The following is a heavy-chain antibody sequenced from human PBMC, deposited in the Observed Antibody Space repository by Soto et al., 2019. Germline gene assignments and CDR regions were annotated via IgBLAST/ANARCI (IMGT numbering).Heavy chain of an antibody. J-gene: IGHJ6*02. CDR2: ISAYNGNS. D-gene: IGHD2-2*01. V-gene: IGHV1-18*04. CDR3: ARIADCSTTSCSFPSRFHVRGYYYYYGLDV. Sequence: QVQLVQSGGEVKKPGASVKVTCKASAYTFTSYGITWVRQAPGQGLEWVGWISAYNGNSKYAQEYEGRVTMTTDTSTSTAYMELSSLRSDDTAVYYCARIADCSTTSCSFPSRFHVRGYYYYYGLDVWGQGTTVTVSS. CDR1: AYTFTSYG.